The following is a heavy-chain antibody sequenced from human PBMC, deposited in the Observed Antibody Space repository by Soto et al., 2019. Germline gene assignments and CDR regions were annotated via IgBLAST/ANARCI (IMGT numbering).Heavy chain of an antibody. CDR1: GFTFGSDG. Sequence: SLRHSCAASGFTFGSDGMHWVRQAPGKGREWVAVISYDGSNKYYADSVKGRFTISRDNSKNTLYLQMNSLSAEDTAVYYYAKDGRPRNKRKYCSSTSCYSGFDYWGQGTLVTVSS. V-gene: IGHV3-30*18. CDR2: ISYDGSNK. D-gene: IGHD2-2*01. CDR3: AKDGRPRNKRKYCSSTSCYSGFDY. J-gene: IGHJ4*02.